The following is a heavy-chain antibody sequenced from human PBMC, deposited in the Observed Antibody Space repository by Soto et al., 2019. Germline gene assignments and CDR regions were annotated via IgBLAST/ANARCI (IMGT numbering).Heavy chain of an antibody. D-gene: IGHD3-9*01. J-gene: IGHJ5*02. V-gene: IGHV3-23*01. CDR3: AKGTFYDILTGYYKS. Sequence: GGSLRLSCAASGFTFSSYAMSWVRQAPGKGLEWVSAISGSGGSTYYADSVKGRFTISRDNSKNTLYLQMNSLRAEDTAVYYCAKGTFYDILTGYYKSWGQGTLVTVSS. CDR1: GFTFSSYA. CDR2: ISGSGGST.